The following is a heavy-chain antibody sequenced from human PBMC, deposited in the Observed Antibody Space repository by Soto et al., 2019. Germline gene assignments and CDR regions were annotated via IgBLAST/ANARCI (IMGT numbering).Heavy chain of an antibody. CDR3: ARLYCSSTSCDSWFDP. V-gene: IGHV5-10-1*01. CDR1: GYTFTTFW. J-gene: IGHJ5*02. Sequence: GESLKISCTGFGYTFTTFWISWVRQMPGRGLEWMGRIDPRDSYTNYSPSFQVHVTISVDKSISTAYLQWGSLKASDTAMYYCARLYCSSTSCDSWFDPWGKGTRVAV. D-gene: IGHD2-2*01. CDR2: IDPRDSYT.